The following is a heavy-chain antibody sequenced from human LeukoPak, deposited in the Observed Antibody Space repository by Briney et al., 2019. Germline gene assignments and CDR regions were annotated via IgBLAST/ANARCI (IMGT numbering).Heavy chain of an antibody. D-gene: IGHD2-15*01. CDR1: GYTFSSYS. V-gene: IGHV3-21*01. Sequence: PGGSLRLSCAASGYTFSSYSMNWVRQAPGKGLEWVSSISSSSSYIYYADSVKGRFTISRDNAKNSLYLQMNSLRAEDTAVYYCASWSSGGSCPEQYYYYYMDVWGKGTTVTVSS. CDR2: ISSSSSYI. CDR3: ASWSSGGSCPEQYYYYYMDV. J-gene: IGHJ6*03.